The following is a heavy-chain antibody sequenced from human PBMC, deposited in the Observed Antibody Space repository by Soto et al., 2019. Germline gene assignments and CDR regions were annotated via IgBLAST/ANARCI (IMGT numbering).Heavy chain of an antibody. CDR2: INTDGTTT. CDR1: EFTFSTYR. Sequence: EVQLVEAGGGLVQPGGSLRLSCAASEFTFSTYRMHWVRQAPGKGLAWVSRINTDGTTTFYADSVKGRFTISRDNAKNTLYLQMNSLRDEDTAVYYCARVMVTAALDLRGQGTLVTVSS. J-gene: IGHJ4*02. CDR3: ARVMVTAALDL. D-gene: IGHD2-21*02. V-gene: IGHV3-74*01.